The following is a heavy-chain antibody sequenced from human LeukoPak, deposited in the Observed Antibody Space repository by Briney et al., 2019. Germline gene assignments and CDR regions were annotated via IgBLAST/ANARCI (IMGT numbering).Heavy chain of an antibody. D-gene: IGHD5-18*01. V-gene: IGHV3-74*01. CDR2: IKSDGSTT. CDR1: GFTFSSYW. CDR3: ARVVDTHFDY. Sequence: QPGGSLRLSCAASGFTFSSYWMHWVRQAPGKGLVWVSHIKSDGSTTTYADSVKGRFTISRDNAKNTLYLQMNSLRAEDTVVYYCARVVDTHFDYWGQGTLVTVSS. J-gene: IGHJ4*02.